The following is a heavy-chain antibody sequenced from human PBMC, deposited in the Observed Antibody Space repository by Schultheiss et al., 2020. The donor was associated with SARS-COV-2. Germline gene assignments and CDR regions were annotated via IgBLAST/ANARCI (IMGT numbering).Heavy chain of an antibody. D-gene: IGHD2-21*02. CDR1: GGTFSSYA. Sequence: SVKVSCKASGGTFSSYAISWVRQAPGQGLEWMGGIIPIFGTANYAQKFQGRVTITADKSTSTAYMELSSLRAWDTAVYYCARSSSCGSDCYLPSWGQGTLVTVSS. V-gene: IGHV1-69*06. CDR2: IIPIFGTA. CDR3: ARSSSCGSDCYLPS. J-gene: IGHJ5*02.